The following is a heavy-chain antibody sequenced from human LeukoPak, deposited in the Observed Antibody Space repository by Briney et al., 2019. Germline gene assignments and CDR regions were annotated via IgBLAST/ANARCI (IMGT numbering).Heavy chain of an antibody. CDR2: INPSGGST. J-gene: IGHJ4*02. CDR1: GYTFTSYY. CDR3: ARDRADFWSGYPPYYFDY. Sequence: ASVKVSCKASGYTFTSYYMHWVRQAPGQGLEWMGIINPSGGSTSYAQKFQGRVTMTRDTSTSTVYMELSSLRSEDTAVYYCARDRADFWSGYPPYYFDYWGQGTLVTVSS. D-gene: IGHD3-3*01. V-gene: IGHV1-46*01.